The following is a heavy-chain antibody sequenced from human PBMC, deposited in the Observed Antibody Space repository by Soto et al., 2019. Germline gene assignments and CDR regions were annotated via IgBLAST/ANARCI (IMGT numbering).Heavy chain of an antibody. V-gene: IGHV1-8*01. Sequence: ASVKVSCKASGYTFTSYDINWVRQATGQGLEWMGWMNPNSGNTGYAQKFQGRVTMTRNTSISTAYMELSSLRSEDTAVYYCASEKNGALYSSGVFGIWGQGTMVTVSS. CDR2: MNPNSGNT. CDR3: ASEKNGALYSSGVFGI. CDR1: GYTFTSYD. D-gene: IGHD6-19*01. J-gene: IGHJ3*02.